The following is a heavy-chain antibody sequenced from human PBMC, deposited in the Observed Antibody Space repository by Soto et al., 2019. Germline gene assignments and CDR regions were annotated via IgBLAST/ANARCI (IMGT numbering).Heavy chain of an antibody. CDR2: IYPGDSDT. CDR1: GYSFTSYW. V-gene: IGHV5-51*01. CDR3: AIVMYDFWSGYYMDPYYFDY. D-gene: IGHD3-3*01. J-gene: IGHJ4*02. Sequence: GESLKISCKGSGYSFTSYWIGWVRQMPGKGLEWMGIIYPGDSDTRYSPSFQGKVTISADKSISTAYLQWSSLKASDTAMYYCAIVMYDFWSGYYMDPYYFDYWGQGTLVTVSS.